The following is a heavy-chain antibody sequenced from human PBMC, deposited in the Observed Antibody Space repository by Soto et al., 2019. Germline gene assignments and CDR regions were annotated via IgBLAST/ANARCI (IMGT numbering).Heavy chain of an antibody. Sequence: RASVKVSCKASGYTFTGYYMHWVRQAPGQGLGWMGWINPNSGGTNYAQKFQGRVTMTRDTSISTAYMELSRLRSDDTAVYYCARGGRYSSSSGHDYWGQGTLVTVSS. CDR2: INPNSGGT. V-gene: IGHV1-2*02. J-gene: IGHJ4*02. D-gene: IGHD6-6*01. CDR3: ARGGRYSSSSGHDY. CDR1: GYTFTGYY.